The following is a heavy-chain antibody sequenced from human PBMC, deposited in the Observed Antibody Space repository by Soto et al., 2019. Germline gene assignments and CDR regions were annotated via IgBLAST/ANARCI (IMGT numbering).Heavy chain of an antibody. CDR2: ISSNGGST. CDR1: GFTFSSYA. Sequence: GGSLRLSCSSSGFTFSSYAMHWVRQAPGKGLEYVSAISSNGGSTYYADSVKGRFTISRDNSKNTLYLQMSSLRAEDTAVYYCVKGPLGILTGATWFDPWGQGTLVTVSS. D-gene: IGHD3-9*01. V-gene: IGHV3-64D*08. CDR3: VKGPLGILTGATWFDP. J-gene: IGHJ5*02.